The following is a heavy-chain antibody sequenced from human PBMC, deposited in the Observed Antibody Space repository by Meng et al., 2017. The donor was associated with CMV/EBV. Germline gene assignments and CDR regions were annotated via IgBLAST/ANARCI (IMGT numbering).Heavy chain of an antibody. Sequence: AQLVTSAAEVKTPGASVKVSCKASGYTFTSYYMHWVRQAHGQGLEWMGIINPSGGSTSYAQKFQGRVTMTRDTSTSTVYMELSSLRSEDTAVYYCARGPILRKVVAATSHFDYWGQGTLVTVSS. D-gene: IGHD2-15*01. CDR3: ARGPILRKVVAATSHFDY. CDR1: GYTFTSYY. CDR2: INPSGGST. J-gene: IGHJ4*02. V-gene: IGHV1-46*01.